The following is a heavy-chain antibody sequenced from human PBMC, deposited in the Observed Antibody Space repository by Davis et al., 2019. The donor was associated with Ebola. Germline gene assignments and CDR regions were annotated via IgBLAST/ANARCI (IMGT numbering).Heavy chain of an antibody. D-gene: IGHD4-17*01. J-gene: IGHJ6*02. CDR3: ARPYGDYGRYYYGMDV. CDR1: GFTFSSYS. CDR2: ISSSSSYI. V-gene: IGHV3-21*01. Sequence: GESLKISCAASGFTFSSYSMNWVRQAPGKGLEWVSSISSSSSYIYYADSVKGRFTISRDNAKNSLYLQMNSLRDEDTAVYYCARPYGDYGRYYYGMDVWGQGTTVTVSS.